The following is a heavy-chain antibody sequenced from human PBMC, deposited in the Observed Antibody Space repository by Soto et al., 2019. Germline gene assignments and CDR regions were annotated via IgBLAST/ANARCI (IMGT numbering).Heavy chain of an antibody. V-gene: IGHV1-8*01. CDR1: GYTFTNYD. J-gene: IGHJ3*02. D-gene: IGHD1-20*01. Sequence: GASGKVSCKASGYTFTNYDINWGRQATVQVLEWMGWMNPNSGNTCYAQKFQGRVTMTRSTSISTAYMELSSLGSEDTAVYYCARATLPGIRFDAFDIWGQGTMVTVSS. CDR2: MNPNSGNT. CDR3: ARATLPGIRFDAFDI.